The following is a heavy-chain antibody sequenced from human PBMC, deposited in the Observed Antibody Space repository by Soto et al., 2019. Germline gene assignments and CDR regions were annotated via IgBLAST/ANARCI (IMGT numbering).Heavy chain of an antibody. CDR3: ARGGYSSGWFRF. CDR2: INNSGST. V-gene: IGHV4-34*01. CDR1: GGSFRGYH. D-gene: IGHD6-19*01. Sequence: SETLSLTCAVHGGSFRGYHWTWIRQPPGKGLGWVGEINNSGSTNDNPPLKSRVTISRDTSKNQFSLSLSSVTAADTAIYYCARGGYSSGWFRFWGQGILVTVSS. J-gene: IGHJ4*02.